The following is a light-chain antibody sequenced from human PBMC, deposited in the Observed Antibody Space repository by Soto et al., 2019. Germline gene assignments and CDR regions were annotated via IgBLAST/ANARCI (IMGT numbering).Light chain of an antibody. J-gene: IGKJ1*01. CDR1: QSVSGW. V-gene: IGKV1-5*01. Sequence: DIQMTQSPSTLSGSVGDRVTVTCRASQSVSGWLAWYQQKPGKAPKLLIYDASSLESGVPSRFSGSGSGTEFTLTISSLQPDDFATYYCQQYNSYTWTFGQGTKVDVK. CDR3: QQYNSYTWT. CDR2: DAS.